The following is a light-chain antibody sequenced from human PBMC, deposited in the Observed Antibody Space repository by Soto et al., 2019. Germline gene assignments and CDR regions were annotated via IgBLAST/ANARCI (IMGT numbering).Light chain of an antibody. CDR1: NTDVGGYNY. CDR3: TSYTPTGALV. CDR2: EVR. Sequence: QSALTQPASVSGSPGQSITVSCTGSNTDVGGYNYVSWYQHRPGKAPRLMIYEVRNRLSGVSNRFSGSKSGNTASLTISGLQPEDDADYYCTSYTPTGALVFGSGTKVTVL. J-gene: IGLJ6*01. V-gene: IGLV2-14*01.